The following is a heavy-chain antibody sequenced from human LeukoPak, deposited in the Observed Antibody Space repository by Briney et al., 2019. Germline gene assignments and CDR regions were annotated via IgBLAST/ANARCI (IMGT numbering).Heavy chain of an antibody. J-gene: IGHJ4*02. D-gene: IGHD6-19*01. Sequence: GGSLRLSCAASGFTFSSYAMHWVRQAPGKGLEWVAVISYDGSNKYYADSVKGRFTISRDNSKNTLYLQVNSLRAEDTAVYYCARGPGISGWYEGSYWGQGTLVTVSS. CDR2: ISYDGSNK. CDR1: GFTFSSYA. CDR3: ARGPGISGWYEGSY. V-gene: IGHV3-30-3*01.